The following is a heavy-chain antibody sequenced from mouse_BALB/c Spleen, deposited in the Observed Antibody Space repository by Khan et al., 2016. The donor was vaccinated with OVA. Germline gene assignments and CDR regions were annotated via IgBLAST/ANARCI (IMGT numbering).Heavy chain of an antibody. CDR2: INPRSG. CDR1: GYTFTSHT. J-gene: IGHJ4*01. V-gene: IGHV1-4*01. CDR3: ARRTTEYALDY. Sequence: VQLQESGAELARPGASVKMSCKASGYTFTSHTMHWIKQRPGQGLEWIGYINPRSGYNQKLNDKATLTADISSSTAYMQLSSLTSEDSAVYYCARRTTEYALDYGGQGTSVTVSS. D-gene: IGHD2-14*01.